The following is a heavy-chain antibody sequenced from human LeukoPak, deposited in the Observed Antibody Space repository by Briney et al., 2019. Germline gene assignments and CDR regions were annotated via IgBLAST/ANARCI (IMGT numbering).Heavy chain of an antibody. Sequence: SETLSLTCAVYGESFSGHYWTWIRQPPGKGLEWIGEINHSGSTTSNPSLNNRVTISVDTSKNQFSLKLSSVTAADTAVYYCARTYYYDSSGYYYYFDYWGQGTLVTVSS. D-gene: IGHD3-22*01. J-gene: IGHJ4*02. CDR3: ARTYYYDSSGYYYYFDY. CDR2: INHSGST. CDR1: GESFSGHY. V-gene: IGHV4-34*01.